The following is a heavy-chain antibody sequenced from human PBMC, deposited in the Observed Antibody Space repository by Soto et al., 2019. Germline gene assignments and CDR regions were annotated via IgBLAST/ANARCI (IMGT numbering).Heavy chain of an antibody. CDR1: GGSFSGYY. J-gene: IGHJ5*02. CDR3: ASSSGWYFAWFDP. D-gene: IGHD6-19*01. Sequence: QVQLQQWGAGLLKPSETLSLTCAVYGGSFSGYYWSWIRQPPGKGLEWIGEINHSGSTNYNPSLKSRVTISVDTSKNQFSLKLSSVTAADTAVYYCASSSGWYFAWFDPWGQGTLVTVSS. CDR2: INHSGST. V-gene: IGHV4-34*01.